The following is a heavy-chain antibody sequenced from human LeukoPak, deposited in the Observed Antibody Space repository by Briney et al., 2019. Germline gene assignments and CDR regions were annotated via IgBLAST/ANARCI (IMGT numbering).Heavy chain of an antibody. D-gene: IGHD3-3*01. V-gene: IGHV4-59*01. CDR1: GGSISSYY. CDR3: ARVQYYDFWSGYDDRYGMDV. J-gene: IGHJ6*02. Sequence: SETLSLTCTVSGGSISSYYWSWIRQPPGKGLEWIGYIYYSGSINYNPSLKSRVTISVDTSKNQFSLKLSSVTAADTAVYYCARVQYYDFWSGYDDRYGMDVWGQGTTVTVSS. CDR2: IYYSGSI.